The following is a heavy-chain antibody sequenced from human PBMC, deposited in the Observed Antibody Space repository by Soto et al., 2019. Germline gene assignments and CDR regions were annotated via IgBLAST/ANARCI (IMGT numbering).Heavy chain of an antibody. J-gene: IGHJ4*01. CDR1: GFTFSSYA. CDR2: ISYDGSNK. D-gene: IGHD3-3*01. V-gene: IGHV3-30-3*01. CDR3: AREGLRFLEWLLPNRAFDY. Sequence: PGGSLRLSCAASGFTFSSYAMHWVRQAPGKGLEWVAVISYDGSNKYYADSVKGRFTISRDNSKNTLYLQMNSLRAEDTAVYYCAREGLRFLEWLLPNRAFDYWGHGTLVTVSS.